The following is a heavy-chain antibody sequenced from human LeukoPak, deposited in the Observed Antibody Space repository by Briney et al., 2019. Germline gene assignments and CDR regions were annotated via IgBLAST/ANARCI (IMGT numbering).Heavy chain of an antibody. J-gene: IGHJ4*02. CDR1: GGSFSGYY. Sequence: SETLSLTYAVYGGSFSGYYWSWIRQPPGKGLEWIGEINHSGSTNYNPSLKSRVTISVDTSKNQFSLKLSSVPAADTAVYYCARGYIRGIQLWLQYYFDYWGQGTLVTVSS. D-gene: IGHD5-18*01. CDR3: ARGYIRGIQLWLQYYFDY. V-gene: IGHV4-34*01. CDR2: INHSGST.